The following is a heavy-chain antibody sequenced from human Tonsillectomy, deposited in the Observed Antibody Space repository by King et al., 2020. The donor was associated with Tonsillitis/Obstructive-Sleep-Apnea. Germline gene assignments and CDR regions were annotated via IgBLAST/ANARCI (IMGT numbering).Heavy chain of an antibody. D-gene: IGHD1-1*01. CDR3: ARDLGGGTNYYYGMDV. V-gene: IGHV1-2*02. J-gene: IGHJ6*02. Sequence: VQLVESGAEVKKPGASVKVSCKASGYTFTGYYIHWVRQAPGQGLEWMGWIIPNTGGTNYAQQFQGRVTMTRDTSISTAYMELRRLRSDDTAVYYCARDLGGGTNYYYGMDVWGQGTTVTVSS. CDR1: GYTFTGYY. CDR2: IIPNTGGT.